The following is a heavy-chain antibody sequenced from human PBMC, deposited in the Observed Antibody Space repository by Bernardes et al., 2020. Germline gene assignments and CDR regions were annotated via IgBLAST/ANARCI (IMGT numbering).Heavy chain of an antibody. D-gene: IGHD3-22*01. J-gene: IGHJ6*02. CDR1: GFTFSSYS. CDR3: ARDGRLDSSGYNSHYYYGMDV. Sequence: GGSLRLSCAASGFTFSSYSMNWVRQAPGKGLEWVSSISSSSSYIYYADSVKGRFTISRDNAKNSLYLQMNSLRAEDTAVYYCARDGRLDSSGYNSHYYYGMDVWGQGTTVTVSS. V-gene: IGHV3-21*01. CDR2: ISSSSSYI.